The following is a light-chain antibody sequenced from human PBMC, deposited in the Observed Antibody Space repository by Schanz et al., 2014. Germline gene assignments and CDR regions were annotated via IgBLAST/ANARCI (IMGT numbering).Light chain of an antibody. J-gene: IGKJ5*01. CDR1: QTVSNY. CDR2: DAS. Sequence: EIVLTQSPATLSLSPGERATLSCRASQTVSNYLAWYQQKPGQAPRLLIYDASNRATGIPARFSGSGSGTDFALTISSLETEDFAVYYWQQSSNMITFGQGTRLEIK. V-gene: IGKV3-11*01. CDR3: QQSSNMIT.